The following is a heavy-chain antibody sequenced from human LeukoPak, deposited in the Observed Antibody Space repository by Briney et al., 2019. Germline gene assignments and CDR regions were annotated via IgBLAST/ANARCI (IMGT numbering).Heavy chain of an antibody. J-gene: IGHJ4*02. V-gene: IGHV3-74*01. CDR1: GFTLSNYW. CDR2: IDPDGITT. CDR3: ASTGRDGY. Sequence: GGSLRLSCAASGFTLSNYWMHWVRQAPGEGLVWVSRIDPDGITTNYADSVKGRFTISRDNARNTLYLQMNSLRAEDTAVYYCASTGRDGYWGQGTLVTVSS. D-gene: IGHD1-26*01.